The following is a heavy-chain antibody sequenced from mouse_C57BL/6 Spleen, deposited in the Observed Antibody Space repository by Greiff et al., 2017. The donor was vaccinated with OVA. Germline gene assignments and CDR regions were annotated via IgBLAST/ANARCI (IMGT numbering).Heavy chain of an antibody. V-gene: IGHV1-42*01. CDR1: GYSFTGYY. CDR3: AREEGGFAY. Sequence: VQLKQSGPELVKPGASVKISCKASGYSFTGYYMNWVKQSPEKSLEWIGEINPSTGGTTYNQKFKAKATLTVDKSSSTAYMQLKSLTAEDSAVYYCAREEGGFAYWGQGTLVTVSA. J-gene: IGHJ3*01. CDR2: INPSTGGT.